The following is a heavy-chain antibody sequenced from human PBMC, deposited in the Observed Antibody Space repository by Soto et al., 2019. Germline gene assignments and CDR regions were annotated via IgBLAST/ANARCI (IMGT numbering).Heavy chain of an antibody. CDR2: ISDDGTKV. D-gene: IGHD5-18*01. Sequence: PGGSLRLSCTASGFTFNMYWMHWVRQGPGEGPEWVSRISDDGTKVHYADSVKGRFTISRDNAKSTLYLQMNSLRAEDTAVYYCATLNSFGSDYWGRGTLVTVSS. CDR1: GFTFNMYW. V-gene: IGHV3-74*01. CDR3: ATLNSFGSDY. J-gene: IGHJ4*02.